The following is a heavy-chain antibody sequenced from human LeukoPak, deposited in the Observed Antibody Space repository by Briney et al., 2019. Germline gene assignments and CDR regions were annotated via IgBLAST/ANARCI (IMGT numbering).Heavy chain of an antibody. D-gene: IGHD1-26*01. V-gene: IGHV4-59*08. CDR2: IYASGAT. CDR1: GGSISNYY. Sequence: PSETLSLTCTVSGGSISNYYWSWIRQPPGEGLEWIGYIYASGATNSNPSLKSRVTISVDKSKNQFSLKLSSVTAADTAVYYCARHRKGVTYFHSLDNWGQGTVVAVSS. CDR3: ARHRKGVTYFHSLDN. J-gene: IGHJ3*02.